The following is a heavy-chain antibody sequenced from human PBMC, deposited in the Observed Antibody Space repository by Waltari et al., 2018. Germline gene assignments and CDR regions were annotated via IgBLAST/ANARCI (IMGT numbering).Heavy chain of an antibody. J-gene: IGHJ4*02. CDR2: ISWNSGSI. D-gene: IGHD6-6*01. Sequence: EVQLVESGGGLVQPGRSLRLSCAASGFTFDDYAMHWVRQAPGKCVEWVAGISWNSGSIGYADSVKGRFTISRDNAKNSLYLQMNSLRAEDTALYYCAKDIRRSSSSFDYWGQGTLVTVSS. V-gene: IGHV3-9*01. CDR3: AKDIRRSSSSFDY. CDR1: GFTFDDYA.